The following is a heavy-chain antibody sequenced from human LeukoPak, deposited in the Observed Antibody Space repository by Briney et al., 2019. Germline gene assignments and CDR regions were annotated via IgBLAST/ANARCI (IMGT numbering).Heavy chain of an antibody. CDR3: ARDSGSGLNWFDP. CDR1: GYTFTSYA. V-gene: IGHV7-4-1*02. D-gene: IGHD3-10*01. Sequence: ASVKVSCKASGYTFTSYAINWVRQAPGQGPELMGWINTYTGNPTYAQGFTGRFVFSFDTSVTTAYLQITGLKAEDTAVYYCARDSGSGLNWFDPWGQGTLVTASS. J-gene: IGHJ5*02. CDR2: INTYTGNP.